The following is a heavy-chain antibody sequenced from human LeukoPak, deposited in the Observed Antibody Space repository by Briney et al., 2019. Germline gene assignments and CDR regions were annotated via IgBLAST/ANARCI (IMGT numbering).Heavy chain of an antibody. CDR1: GGSFSGYY. V-gene: IGHV4-34*01. CDR3: ARGPSRITMVRGIPRRWFDP. J-gene: IGHJ5*02. D-gene: IGHD3-10*01. CDR2: INHSGST. Sequence: PSETLSLACAVYGGSFSGYYWSWIRQPPGKGLEWIGEINHSGSTNYNPSLKSRVTISVDTSKNQFSLKLSSVTAADTAVYYCARGPSRITMVRGIPRRWFDPWGQGTLVTVSS.